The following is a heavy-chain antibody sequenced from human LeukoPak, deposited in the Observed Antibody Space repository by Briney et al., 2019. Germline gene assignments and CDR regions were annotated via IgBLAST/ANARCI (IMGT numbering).Heavy chain of an antibody. V-gene: IGHV4-34*01. J-gene: IGHJ3*02. CDR3: ARANGETTMIDAFDI. Sequence: SETLSLTCAVYGGSFSGYYWSWIRQPPGKRLEWIGEINHSGSTNYNPSLKSRVTISVDTSKNQFSLKLSSVTAADTAVYYCARANGETTMIDAFDIWGQGTMVTVSS. CDR2: INHSGST. CDR1: GGSFSGYY. D-gene: IGHD3-22*01.